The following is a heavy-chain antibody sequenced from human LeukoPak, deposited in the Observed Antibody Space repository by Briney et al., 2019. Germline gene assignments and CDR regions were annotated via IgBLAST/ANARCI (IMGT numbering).Heavy chain of an antibody. J-gene: IGHJ4*02. Sequence: GESLKISCKGSGYTFTSYWIAWVRQMPGKGLEWMGIVYPGDSDARYSPSFQGQVTISADKSINTAYLQWSSLKASDTAMYYCASNAYYDSSGYIAFDYWGQGTLVTVSS. D-gene: IGHD3-22*01. CDR2: VYPGDSDA. CDR3: ASNAYYDSSGYIAFDY. V-gene: IGHV5-51*01. CDR1: GYTFTSYW.